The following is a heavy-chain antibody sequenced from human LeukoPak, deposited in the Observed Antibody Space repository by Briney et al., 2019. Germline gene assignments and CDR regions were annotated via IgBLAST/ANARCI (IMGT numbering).Heavy chain of an antibody. D-gene: IGHD1-26*01. CDR2: MNPNSGNT. Sequence: ASVKVSCKASGYTFTSYGISWVRQAPGQGLEWMGWMNPNSGNTGYAQRFQGRVTTTRNTSISTAYMELSSLRSEDTAVYYCARGSGSHYYYYYMDVWGKGTTVTVSS. CDR3: ARGSGSHYYYYYMDV. J-gene: IGHJ6*03. V-gene: IGHV1-8*03. CDR1: GYTFTSYG.